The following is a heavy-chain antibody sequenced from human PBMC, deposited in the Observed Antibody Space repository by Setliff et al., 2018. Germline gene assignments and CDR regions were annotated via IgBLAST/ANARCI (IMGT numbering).Heavy chain of an antibody. CDR3: MKKIIAGGGPPYDYFDY. V-gene: IGHV3-23*01. Sequence: LRLSCAASGFTFSTYVMTWVRQAPGKGLEWVSSIHGEGINTYYADSVKGRFTISRDNSKNTLFLQMNSLRADDTALYYCMKKIIAGGGPPYDYFDYWGQGTLVTVS. CDR2: IHGEGINT. J-gene: IGHJ4*02. CDR1: GFTFSTYV. D-gene: IGHD1-26*01.